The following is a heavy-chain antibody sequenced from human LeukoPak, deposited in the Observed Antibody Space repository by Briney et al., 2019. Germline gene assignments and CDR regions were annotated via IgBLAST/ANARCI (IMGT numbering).Heavy chain of an antibody. CDR3: AKGLSASGHFNAFDI. D-gene: IGHD3-3*01. CDR2: INIGGNR. CDR1: GFTFSSYA. J-gene: IGHJ3*02. V-gene: IGHV3-23*01. Sequence: GGSLRLSCAASGFTFSSYAINWVRQAPGKGLEWVAAINIGGNRYHAESAGGRFAISRDNSKKTVHLQMYSLSVDDTATYRCAKGLSASGHFNAFDIWGQGTMVTVSS.